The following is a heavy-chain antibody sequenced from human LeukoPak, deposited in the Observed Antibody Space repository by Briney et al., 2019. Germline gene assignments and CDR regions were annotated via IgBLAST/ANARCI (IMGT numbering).Heavy chain of an antibody. CDR2: IIPILGIA. CDR1: GGTFSSYA. D-gene: IGHD6-13*01. V-gene: IGHV1-69*04. J-gene: IGHJ4*02. CDR3: AQSSSLREWDY. Sequence: ASVKVSCKASGGTFSSYAISWVRQAPGQGLEWMGRIIPILGIANYAQRFQGRVTITADKSTSTAYMELSSLRSEDTAVYYCAQSSSLREWDYWGQGTLVTVSS.